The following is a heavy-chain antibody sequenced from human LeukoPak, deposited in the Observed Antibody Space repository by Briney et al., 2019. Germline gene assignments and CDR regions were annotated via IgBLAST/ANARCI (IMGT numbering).Heavy chain of an antibody. D-gene: IGHD4-17*01. V-gene: IGHV3-23*01. CDR2: ITVSSADT. Sequence: GGSLRLSCAASGFTFSNYAMSWVRQSPGKGLEWVSSITVSSADTYYADSVKGRFTISSDNSKNTLYLQMNSLRAEDTAIYYCAKDSGYGDYGGEYFPHWGQGTLVTVSS. J-gene: IGHJ1*01. CDR3: AKDSGYGDYGGEYFPH. CDR1: GFTFSNYA.